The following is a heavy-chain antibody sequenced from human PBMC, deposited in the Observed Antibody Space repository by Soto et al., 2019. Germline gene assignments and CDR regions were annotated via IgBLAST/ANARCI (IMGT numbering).Heavy chain of an antibody. J-gene: IGHJ3*02. D-gene: IGHD4-17*01. CDR3: ATNYGGNSLAFEI. V-gene: IGHV3-66*01. CDR2: IYGGGST. CDR1: GFTVSNNY. Sequence: EVQLVESGGGLVQPGGSLRLSCAASGFTVSNNYMSWVRQAPGKGLEWVSVIYGGGSTYYADSVTGRFTISRGNSKNTLYLQMNGLRAEDAAVDYCATNYGGNSLAFEIWGQGTMVTVSS.